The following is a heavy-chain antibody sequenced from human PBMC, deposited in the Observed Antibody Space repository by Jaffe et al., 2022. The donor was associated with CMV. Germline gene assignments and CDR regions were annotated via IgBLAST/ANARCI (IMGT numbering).Heavy chain of an antibody. J-gene: IGHJ5*02. D-gene: IGHD3-3*01. CDR2: VNPRSGSA. V-gene: IGHV1-46*01. Sequence: QVPLVQSGAEVRRPGASVKISCKATQYSFTNYYIHWVRQAPGQGLEWMGVVNPRSGSATYAPRFQDRVTMTRGSSPSTVYMELNSLRSDDTAKYFCTFCPSTSPTWLNPWGQGTQVIVSS. CDR3: TFCPSTSPTWLNP. CDR1: QYSFTNYY.